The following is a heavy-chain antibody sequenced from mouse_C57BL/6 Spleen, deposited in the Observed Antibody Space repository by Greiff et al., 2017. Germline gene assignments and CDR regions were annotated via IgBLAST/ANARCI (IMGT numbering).Heavy chain of an antibody. CDR3: ARGGPYDY. J-gene: IGHJ2*01. CDR2: IFPSDSYT. CDR1: GYTFTSYW. Sequence: QVQLQQPGPELVRPGTSVKLSCKASGYTFTSYWMHWVIQRPGQGLEWIGVIFPSDSYTTYNQKFKGKATLTVDTSSSTAYMQLSSLTSEDAAVYYCARGGPYDYGGKGNTRTVSS. V-gene: IGHV1-59*01.